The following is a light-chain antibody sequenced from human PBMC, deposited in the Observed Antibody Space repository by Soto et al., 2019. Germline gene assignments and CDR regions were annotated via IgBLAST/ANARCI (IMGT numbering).Light chain of an antibody. CDR1: QSISTY. V-gene: IGKV1-39*01. J-gene: IGKJ2*01. CDR3: QQSYSNPRT. CDR2: VAS. Sequence: DIQMTQSPSFLSASVGDRVTITCRASQSISTYLIWYQQKPGKAPKILIYVASSLESGVPSRFSGSGSGTDFTLTISSVQPEDFATYYCQQSYSNPRTFGQGTKLDMK.